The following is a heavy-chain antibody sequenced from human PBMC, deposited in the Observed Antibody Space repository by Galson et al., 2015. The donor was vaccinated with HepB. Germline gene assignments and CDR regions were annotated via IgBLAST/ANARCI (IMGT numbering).Heavy chain of an antibody. CDR2: INPNSGGT. D-gene: IGHD6-19*01. J-gene: IGHJ2*01. CDR3: AREYSSGWYSYWYFDL. CDR1: GYTFTGYY. Sequence: SVKVSCKASGYTFTGYYMHWVRQAPGQGLEWMGWINPNSGGTNYAQKFQGWVTMTRDTSISTAYMELSRLRSDGTAVYYCAREYSSGWYSYWYFDLWGRGTLVTVSS. V-gene: IGHV1-2*04.